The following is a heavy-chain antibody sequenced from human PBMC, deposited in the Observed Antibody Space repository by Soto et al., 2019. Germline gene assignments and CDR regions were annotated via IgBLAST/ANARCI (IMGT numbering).Heavy chain of an antibody. J-gene: IGHJ4*02. CDR1: GCSISSYY. V-gene: IGHV4-59*01. Sequence: QVQLQESGPGLVKPSETLSLTCTVSGCSISSYYWSWIRQPPGKGLEWIGYIYYTGSTNYNPSLKSRVTISVDTSKNQFSLKLSSVTAADTAVYYCARDTATIFDYWGQGTLVTVSS. CDR3: ARDTATIFDY. D-gene: IGHD5-12*01. CDR2: IYYTGST.